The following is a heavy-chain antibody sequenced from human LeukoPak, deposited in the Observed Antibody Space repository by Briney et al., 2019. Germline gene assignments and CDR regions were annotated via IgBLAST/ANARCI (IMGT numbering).Heavy chain of an antibody. CDR1: GFTFSSYA. Sequence: AGGSLILSCAASGFTFSSYAMSWVRQAPGKGLEWVSAISGSGGSTYYADSVKGRFTISRDNSKNTLYLQMNSLRAEDTAVYYCAKDVGYDILTGYYSYASDYWGQGTLVTVSS. CDR3: AKDVGYDILTGYYSYASDY. V-gene: IGHV3-23*01. D-gene: IGHD3-9*01. CDR2: ISGSGGST. J-gene: IGHJ4*02.